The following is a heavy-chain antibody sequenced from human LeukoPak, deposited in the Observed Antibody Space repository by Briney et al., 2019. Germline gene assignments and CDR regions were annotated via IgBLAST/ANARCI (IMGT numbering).Heavy chain of an antibody. CDR3: ARGVGGSGSYRYYYYGMDV. CDR1: GGSFSGYY. CDR2: INHSGST. D-gene: IGHD3-10*01. V-gene: IGHV4-34*01. Sequence: PSETLSLTCAAYGGSFSGYYWSWIRQPPGKGLEWIGEINHSGSTNYNPSLKSRVTISVDTSKNQFSLKLSSVTAADTAVYYCARGVGGSGSYRYYYYGMDVWGQGTTVTVSS. J-gene: IGHJ6*02.